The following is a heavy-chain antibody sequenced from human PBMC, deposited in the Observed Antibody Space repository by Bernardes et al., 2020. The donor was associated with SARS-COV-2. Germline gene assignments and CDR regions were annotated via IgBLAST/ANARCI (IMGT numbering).Heavy chain of an antibody. J-gene: IGHJ4*02. CDR1: AFTFSSYW. V-gene: IGHV3-74*01. CDR2: IKSDGSTT. Sequence: GGSLRLSCASSAFTFSSYWMHWVRQVPGRGLVWLSRIKSDGSTTNYADPVKGRFTISRDNAKNTLWLQMNSLRDEDTAIYYCARGASSGYRLDYWGPGTLVTVSS. D-gene: IGHD6-25*01. CDR3: ARGASSGYRLDY.